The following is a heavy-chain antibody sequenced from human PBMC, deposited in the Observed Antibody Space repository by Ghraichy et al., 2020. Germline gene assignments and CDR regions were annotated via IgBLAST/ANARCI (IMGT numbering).Heavy chain of an antibody. D-gene: IGHD2-2*01. CDR1: GYTFTAYH. CDR3: ARAGLSDFRVEWTSTSATDLGMDV. V-gene: IGHV1-2*02. J-gene: IGHJ6*02. CDR2: INPKSGGT. Sequence: ASVKVSCKASGYTFTAYHIHWVRQAPGQGLEWMGWINPKSGGTNSAQKFQGRISMTRDTSFTTIYMELSRLRSDDTAIYYCARAGLSDFRVEWTSTSATDLGMDVWGQGTTVTVSS.